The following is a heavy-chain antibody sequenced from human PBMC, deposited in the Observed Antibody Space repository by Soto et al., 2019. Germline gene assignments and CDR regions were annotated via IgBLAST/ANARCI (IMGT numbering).Heavy chain of an antibody. V-gene: IGHV3-7*05. CDR1: GFTFSNYW. J-gene: IGHJ5*02. Sequence: GGSLRLSCAASGFTFSNYWMNWVRQAPGKGLEWVANLKPDGSEKYYVDSVKGRFTISRDNAKNSLYLQMNSLRAEDTAVYYCASLRIEAWGLGTLVTVSS. CDR3: ASLRIEA. CDR2: LKPDGSEK.